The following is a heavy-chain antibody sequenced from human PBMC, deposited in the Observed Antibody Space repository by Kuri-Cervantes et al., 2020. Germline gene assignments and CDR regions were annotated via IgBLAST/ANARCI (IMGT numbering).Heavy chain of an antibody. D-gene: IGHD2-15*01. CDR3: ARDHCSGGSCYSSLVFYYYYGMDV. Sequence: LSLTCAASGFTFSSYSMNWVRQAPGKGLEWVSSISSSSSYIYYADSVKGRFTISRDNAKNSLYLQMNSLRAEDTAVYYCARDHCSGGSCYSSLVFYYYYGMDVWGQGTTVTVSS. J-gene: IGHJ6*02. V-gene: IGHV3-21*01. CDR1: GFTFSSYS. CDR2: ISSSSSYI.